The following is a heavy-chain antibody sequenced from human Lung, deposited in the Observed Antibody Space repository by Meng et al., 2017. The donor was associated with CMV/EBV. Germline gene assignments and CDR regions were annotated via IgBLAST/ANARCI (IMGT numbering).Heavy chain of an antibody. Sequence: SCADSTLTFRSYWMSWVRQAPGNGLEWVANIKQDGSEKFYADSVKGRFTISRDNAQKSLYLEMSNLRVEDTAVYYCAKDGGARGHKAYWGQGTLVTCSS. CDR2: IKQDGSEK. V-gene: IGHV3-7*04. D-gene: IGHD3-16*01. CDR3: AKDGGARGHKAY. J-gene: IGHJ4*02. CDR1: TLTFRSYW.